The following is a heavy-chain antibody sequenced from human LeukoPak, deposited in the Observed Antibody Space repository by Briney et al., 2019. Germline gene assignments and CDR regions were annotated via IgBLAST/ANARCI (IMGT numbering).Heavy chain of an antibody. J-gene: IGHJ5*02. CDR1: GWSFNDYY. CDR2: INARGDT. D-gene: IGHD2-2*01. CDR3: ARGQVPAARGYNWFDP. V-gene: IGHV4-34*01. Sequence: SETLSLTCAVYGWSFNDYYWNWIRQPPGKGLEWIGEINARGDTNFNPTLKSRVTISVDTSKNQFSLRLTSMIAADTAVYYCARGQVPAARGYNWFDPWGQGTLVTVSS.